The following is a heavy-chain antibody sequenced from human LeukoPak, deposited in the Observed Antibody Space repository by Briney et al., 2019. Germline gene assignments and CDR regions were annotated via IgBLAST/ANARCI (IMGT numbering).Heavy chain of an antibody. D-gene: IGHD5-18*01. V-gene: IGHV4-59*12. CDR1: GGSISSYY. Sequence: SETLSLTCTVSGGSISSYYWSWIRQPPGKGLEWIGYIYYSGSTNYNPSLKSRVTISVDTSKNQFSLKLSSVTAADTAVYYCAGLAAMAYFDYWGQGTLVTVSS. CDR3: AGLAAMAYFDY. J-gene: IGHJ4*02. CDR2: IYYSGST.